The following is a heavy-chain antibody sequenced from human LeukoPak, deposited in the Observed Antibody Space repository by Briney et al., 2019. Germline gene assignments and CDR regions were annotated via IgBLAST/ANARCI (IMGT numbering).Heavy chain of an antibody. V-gene: IGHV1-69*13. J-gene: IGHJ4*02. D-gene: IGHD3-16*02. Sequence: SVKVSCKASGYTFTGDYLHWVRQAPGQGLEWMGGIIPIFGTANYAQKFQGRVTITADESTSTAYMELSSLRSEDTAVYYCATSDYVWGSYRLDDYWGQGTLVTVSS. CDR2: IIPIFGTA. CDR3: ATSDYVWGSYRLDDY. CDR1: GYTFTGDY.